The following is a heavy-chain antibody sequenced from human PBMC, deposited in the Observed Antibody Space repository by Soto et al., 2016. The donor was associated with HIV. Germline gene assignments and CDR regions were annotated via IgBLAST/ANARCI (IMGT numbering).Heavy chain of an antibody. J-gene: IGHJ2*01. CDR1: GYTFTAYY. Sequence: QVQLVQSGAEVKKPGASVKVSCKASGYTFTAYYIHWVRQAPGQGLEWMGWINPNSGGTNSAQRFQGRVTMTSDTSLSKAYMELSRLRSDDTAVYYCARGGDYGDTDWYFDLWGRGTLVTVSS. V-gene: IGHV1-2*02. CDR2: INPNSGGT. CDR3: ARGGDYGDTDWYFDL. D-gene: IGHD4-17*01.